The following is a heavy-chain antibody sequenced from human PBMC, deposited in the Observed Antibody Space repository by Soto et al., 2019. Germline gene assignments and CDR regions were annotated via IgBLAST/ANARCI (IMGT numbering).Heavy chain of an antibody. Sequence: GGSLRLSCAASGFTFSSYAMSWVRQAPGKGLEWVSAISGSGGSTYYADSVKGRFTISRDNSKNTLYLQMNSLRAEDTAVYYCAKDGGTYYDILTGYYNWGGFDYWGQGTPVTVSS. D-gene: IGHD3-9*01. CDR2: ISGSGGST. V-gene: IGHV3-23*01. CDR3: AKDGGTYYDILTGYYNWGGFDY. J-gene: IGHJ4*02. CDR1: GFTFSSYA.